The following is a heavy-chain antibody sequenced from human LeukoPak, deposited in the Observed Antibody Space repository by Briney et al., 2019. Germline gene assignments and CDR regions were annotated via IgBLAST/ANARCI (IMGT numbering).Heavy chain of an antibody. CDR1: GFTFSSCC. CDR3: VKEIYDILTGSDYGMDV. Sequence: GGSLRLSCAASGFTFSSCCMHWVRQAPGKGLEWVAVISYDGSNEYYADSVKGRFTIARDNSKNTLYLQMNSLRAEDTAVYYCVKEIYDILTGSDYGMDVWGQGTTVTVSS. J-gene: IGHJ6*02. CDR2: ISYDGSNE. V-gene: IGHV3-30*18. D-gene: IGHD3-9*01.